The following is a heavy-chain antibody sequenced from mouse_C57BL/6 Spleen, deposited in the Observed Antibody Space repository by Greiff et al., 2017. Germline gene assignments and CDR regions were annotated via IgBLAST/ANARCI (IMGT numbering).Heavy chain of an antibody. J-gene: IGHJ1*03. CDR2: IDPSDSYT. CDR3: ARYYGSSHWYVEV. D-gene: IGHD1-1*01. CDR1: GYTFTSYW. V-gene: IGHV1-69*01. Sequence: QVQLQQPGAELVMPGASVKLSCKASGYTFTSYWMPWVKQRPGQGLEWIGEIDPSDSYTNYNQKFKGKSTLTVDKSSSTAYMQLSSLTSEDSAVYYCARYYGSSHWYVEVWGTGTTVTVSS.